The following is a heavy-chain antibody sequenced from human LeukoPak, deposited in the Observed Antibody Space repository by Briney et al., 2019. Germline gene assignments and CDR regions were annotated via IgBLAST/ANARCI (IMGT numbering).Heavy chain of an antibody. V-gene: IGHV4-4*07. CDR2: IYSSGTT. CDR3: ARDWSMITYEY. CDR1: GGSISGYY. D-gene: IGHD3-22*01. J-gene: IGHJ4*02. Sequence: SETLSLTCTVSGGSISGYYWSWIRQPAGKGLELIGRIYSSGTTNYNPSLESRVTMSVDTSKNQFALKLSSVTAADTAVHYCARDWSMITYEYWGRGTLVTVSS.